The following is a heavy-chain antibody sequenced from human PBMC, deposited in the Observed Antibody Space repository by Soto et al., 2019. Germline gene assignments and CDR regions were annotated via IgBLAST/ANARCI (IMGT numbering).Heavy chain of an antibody. CDR1: GFTFSSYA. CDR2: ISGSGGST. CDR3: ATPRGGLGELWGGR. V-gene: IGHV3-23*01. D-gene: IGHD3-16*01. J-gene: IGHJ4*02. Sequence: GGCLRLSCAASGFTFSSYAMSWVRQAPGKGLEWVSAISGSGGSTYYADSVKGRFTISRDNSKNTLYLQMNSLRAEDTAVYYWATPRGGLGELWGGRWAQEPLVPLSS.